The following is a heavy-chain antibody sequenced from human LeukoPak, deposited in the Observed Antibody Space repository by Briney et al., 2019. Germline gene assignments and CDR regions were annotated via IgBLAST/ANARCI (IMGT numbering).Heavy chain of an antibody. CDR3: AKASRDIPAAGPSGYYFDY. J-gene: IGHJ4*02. CDR2: ISGSGGST. CDR1: GFTFSSYG. V-gene: IGHV3-23*01. D-gene: IGHD6-13*01. Sequence: GGSLRLSCAASGFTFSSYGMSWVRQAPGKGLEWVSAISGSGGSTYYADSVKGRFTIPRDNSKNTLYLQMNSLRAEDTAIYYCAKASRDIPAAGPSGYYFDYWGQGTLVTVSS.